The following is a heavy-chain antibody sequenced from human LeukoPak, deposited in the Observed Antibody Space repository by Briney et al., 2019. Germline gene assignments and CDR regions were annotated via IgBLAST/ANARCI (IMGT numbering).Heavy chain of an antibody. D-gene: IGHD3-3*01. V-gene: IGHV1-18*01. J-gene: IGHJ3*02. CDR2: ISAYSGNT. Sequence: ASVKVSCKASGYTFTSYGISWVRQAPGQGLEWMGWISAYSGNTNYAQKLQGRVTMTTDTSTSTAYMELRSLRSDDTAVYYCARVVEYDFWSGYYSPLIRAFDIWGQGTMVTVSS. CDR3: ARVVEYDFWSGYYSPLIRAFDI. CDR1: GYTFTSYG.